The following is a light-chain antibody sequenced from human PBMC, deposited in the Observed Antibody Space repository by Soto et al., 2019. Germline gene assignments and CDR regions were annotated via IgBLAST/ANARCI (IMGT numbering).Light chain of an antibody. CDR2: ASS. CDR1: RHIRNY. CDR3: QQGHSTPYT. Sequence: DIQMTQSPSSLSASVGDSVTSSCRASRHIRNYLNWYQQKPGKAPKLLIYASSSLHGGVPSRFAGSGSGTDFTLTVSGVQPEDFATYFCQQGHSTPYTFGQGT. V-gene: IGKV1-39*01. J-gene: IGKJ2*01.